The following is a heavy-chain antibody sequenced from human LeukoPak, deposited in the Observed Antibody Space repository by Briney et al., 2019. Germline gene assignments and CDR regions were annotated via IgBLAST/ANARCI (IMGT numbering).Heavy chain of an antibody. Sequence: GGSLRLSCAASGFTFSNAWMSWVRQAPGKGLEWVGRIKSKTDGWTTDYAAPVKGRFTISRDDSKNTLYLQMNSLKTEDTAVYYCTTDPPNYDSSGYYYLYADYWGQGTLVTVSS. CDR3: TTDPPNYDSSGYYYLYADY. CDR1: GFTFSNAW. V-gene: IGHV3-15*01. J-gene: IGHJ4*02. D-gene: IGHD3-22*01. CDR2: IKSKTDGWTT.